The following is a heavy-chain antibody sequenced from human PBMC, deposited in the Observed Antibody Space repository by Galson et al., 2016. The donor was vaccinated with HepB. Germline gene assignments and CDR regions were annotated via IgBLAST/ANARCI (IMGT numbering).Heavy chain of an antibody. CDR2: IFYTGST. D-gene: IGHD4-17*01. J-gene: IGHJ4*02. V-gene: IGHV4-61*01. CDR3: VRESYRDFPY. CDR1: GDSVSSGPYY. Sequence: ETLSLTCTVSGDSVSSGPYYWSWIRLPPGKGLEWIGYIFYTGSTNYNPSLKSRLIISVDTSKNQFSLQLNSVTAADTAVYYCVRESYRDFPYWGQGTLVTVSS.